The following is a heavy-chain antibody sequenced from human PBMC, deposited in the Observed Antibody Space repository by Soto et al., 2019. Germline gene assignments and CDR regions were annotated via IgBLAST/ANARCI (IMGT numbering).Heavy chain of an antibody. CDR3: ARRTAGGSATYFHSWFDP. D-gene: IGHD3-10*01. CDR2: INHSGTT. Sequence: QVHLQQWGAGLLKPSETLSLTCAVYGGSFSGYYWSWIRQPPGRGLEWIGEINHSGTTNYNPSLKSRGTISVDTSKNQCSLRVTSVTAADTALYYCARRTAGGSATYFHSWFDPWGQGTLVTVSS. V-gene: IGHV4-34*01. CDR1: GGSFSGYY. J-gene: IGHJ5*02.